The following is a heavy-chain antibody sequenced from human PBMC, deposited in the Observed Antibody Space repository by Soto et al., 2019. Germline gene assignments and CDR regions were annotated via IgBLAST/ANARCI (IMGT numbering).Heavy chain of an antibody. Sequence: GGSLRLSCAASGFTFSSYAMSWVRQAPGKGLEWVSAISGSGGSTYYAETVKGRFTISRDNSKNTLYLQMNSLRAEDTAVYYCAREAPIWFGELSLFDFWGQGTLVTVSS. CDR2: ISGSGGST. J-gene: IGHJ4*02. CDR1: GFTFSSYA. V-gene: IGHV3-23*01. D-gene: IGHD3-10*01. CDR3: AREAPIWFGELSLFDF.